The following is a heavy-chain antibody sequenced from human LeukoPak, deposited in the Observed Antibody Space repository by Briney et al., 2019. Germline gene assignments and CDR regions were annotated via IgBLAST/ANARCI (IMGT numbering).Heavy chain of an antibody. J-gene: IGHJ4*02. D-gene: IGHD2-2*01. CDR2: INHSGRS. Sequence: SETLSLTCTVSGYSISSGYYWAWRRQPPGKGLEWIGSINHSGRSYYNPSLRSRATVSVDTSKNQVSRRLGSVTAADTAVYYCARVCSSGRCLDYWGQGTLVTVSS. CDR1: GYSISSGYY. V-gene: IGHV4-38-2*02. CDR3: ARVCSSGRCLDY.